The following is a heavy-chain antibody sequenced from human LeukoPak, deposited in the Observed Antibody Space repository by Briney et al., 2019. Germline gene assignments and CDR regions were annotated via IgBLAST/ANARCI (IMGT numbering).Heavy chain of an antibody. J-gene: IGHJ4*02. D-gene: IGHD1-26*01. Sequence: GGSLRLSCSASGFAFSTYAMHWVRQAPGKGLEWVAVISYDGSYKDYGDPMKGLFTLSRDNSKSTVFLEMSSLRAEDTAVYHCARARLQWEVRYPRFDSWGQGTLVTVSS. V-gene: IGHV3-30*03. CDR2: ISYDGSYK. CDR3: ARARLQWEVRYPRFDS. CDR1: GFAFSTYA.